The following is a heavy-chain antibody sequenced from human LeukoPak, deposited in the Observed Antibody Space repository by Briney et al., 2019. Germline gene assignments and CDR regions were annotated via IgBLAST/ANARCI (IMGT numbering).Heavy chain of an antibody. CDR1: GFTFTSSA. V-gene: IGHV1-58*02. D-gene: IGHD1-26*01. Sequence: GASVKVSCKASGFTFTSSAMQWVRQARGQRLEWIGWIVVGSGNTNYAQKFQERVTITRDMSTSTAYMELSSLRSEDTAVYYCAADHGTYDGKNADDAFDIWGQGTMVTVSS. CDR2: IVVGSGNT. CDR3: AADHGTYDGKNADDAFDI. J-gene: IGHJ3*02.